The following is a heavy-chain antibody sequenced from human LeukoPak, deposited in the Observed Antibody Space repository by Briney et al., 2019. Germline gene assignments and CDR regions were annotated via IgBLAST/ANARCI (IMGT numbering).Heavy chain of an antibody. CDR1: GYTFTAYY. CDR2: INPNSGAT. Sequence: ASVKVSCKASGYTFTAYYIHWVQQAPGQGLEWMGRINPNSGATNYAPKFQGRVTMTTDTSINTAYMELSRLRSDDTAFYYCARESSSADAYDFWGHGTMVTVSS. D-gene: IGHD6-6*01. CDR3: ARESSSADAYDF. J-gene: IGHJ3*01. V-gene: IGHV1-2*06.